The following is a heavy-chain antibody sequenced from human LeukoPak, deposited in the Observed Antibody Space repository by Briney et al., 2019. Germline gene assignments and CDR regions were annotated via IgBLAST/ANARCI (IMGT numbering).Heavy chain of an antibody. CDR3: ASGYCSGGSCYSFSYYYYGMDV. Sequence: GGSLRLSCAASGFTFSSYWMHWVRQAPGKGLVWVSRINSDGSSTSYADSVKGRFTISRDKAKNTLYLQMNSLRAEDTAVYYCASGYCSGGSCYSFSYYYYGMDVWGKGTTVTVSS. D-gene: IGHD2-15*01. CDR2: INSDGSST. V-gene: IGHV3-74*01. CDR1: GFTFSSYW. J-gene: IGHJ6*04.